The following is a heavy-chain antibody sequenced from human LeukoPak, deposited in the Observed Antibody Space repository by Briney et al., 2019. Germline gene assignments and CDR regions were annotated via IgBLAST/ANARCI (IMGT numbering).Heavy chain of an antibody. CDR2: ISSSSSYI. CDR1: GFTFSSYS. D-gene: IGHD2-15*01. Sequence: PGGSLRLSCAAAGFTFSSYSMNWVRQAPGKGLEWVSSISSSSSYIYYADSVRGRFTISRDNAKNTLFLQMNSLRAEDTAVYYCVREADYCSGGSCFDSWGQGTLVTVSS. J-gene: IGHJ4*02. CDR3: VREADYCSGGSCFDS. V-gene: IGHV3-21*06.